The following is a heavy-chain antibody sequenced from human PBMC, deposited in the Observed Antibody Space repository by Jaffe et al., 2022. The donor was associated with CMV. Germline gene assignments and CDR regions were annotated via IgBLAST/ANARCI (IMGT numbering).Heavy chain of an antibody. CDR1: GFSFSDVY. Sequence: QVQLVESGGGLVKPGGSLRLSCAASGFSFSDVYMSWIRQAPGKGLEYLAYISSSGSTMNYADSVRGRFTISRDNAKNSLYLQMNSLRAEDTAVYYCARDRGAVTGDYFDYWGQGTLVTVSS. J-gene: IGHJ4*02. V-gene: IGHV3-11*01. D-gene: IGHD6-19*01. CDR3: ARDRGAVTGDYFDY. CDR2: ISSSGSTM.